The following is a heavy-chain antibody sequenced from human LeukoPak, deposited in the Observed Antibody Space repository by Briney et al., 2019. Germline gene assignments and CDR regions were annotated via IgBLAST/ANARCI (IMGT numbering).Heavy chain of an antibody. J-gene: IGHJ4*02. D-gene: IGHD3-22*01. V-gene: IGHV3-64*01. Sequence: PGGSLRLSCAASGFTFSSYAMHWVRQAPGKGLEYVSAISSNGGSTYYANSVKGRFTISRDNSKNTPYLQMGSLRAEDMAVYYCARGDSSGYYYFDYWGQGTLVTVSS. CDR3: ARGDSSGYYYFDY. CDR1: GFTFSSYA. CDR2: ISSNGGST.